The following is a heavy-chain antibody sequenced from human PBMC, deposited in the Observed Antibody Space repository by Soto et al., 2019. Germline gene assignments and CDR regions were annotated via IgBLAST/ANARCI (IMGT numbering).Heavy chain of an antibody. CDR2: IDWDDDK. Sequence: SGPTLVNPTQTLTLTCTGAGFSLSTSGMCVSWIRQPPGKALEWLARIDWDDDKYYSTSLKTRLTISKDTSKNQVVLTMTNMDPVDTATYYCARIRAPYYYDSSGYYDYWGQGTLVTVSS. D-gene: IGHD3-22*01. CDR1: GFSLSTSGMC. V-gene: IGHV2-70*11. CDR3: ARIRAPYYYDSSGYYDY. J-gene: IGHJ4*02.